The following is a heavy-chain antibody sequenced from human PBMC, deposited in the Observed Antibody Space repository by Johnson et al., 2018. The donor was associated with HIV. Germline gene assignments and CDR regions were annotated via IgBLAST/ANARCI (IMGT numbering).Heavy chain of an antibody. CDR3: ARSRHGGIQPSDAFDV. D-gene: IGHD3-16*01. J-gene: IGHJ3*01. CDR1: EFTFSDHY. Sequence: QMLLVESGGGLVKPGGSLKLSCAVSEFTFSDHYMSWIRQTPGKGLQWVSYIRGRGSILYSTESVQGRFTISRDNVKNSMYLQMDSLRTEDTAVYYCARSRHGGIQPSDAFDVWGQGTMVTVSS. V-gene: IGHV3-11*04. CDR2: IRGRGSIL.